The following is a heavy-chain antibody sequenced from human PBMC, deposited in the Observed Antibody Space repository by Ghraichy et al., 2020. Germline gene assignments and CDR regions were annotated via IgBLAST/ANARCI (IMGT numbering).Heavy chain of an antibody. CDR1: GFTFSNYG. CDR3: AKIPYYYDSSGSYY. Sequence: GGSLRLSCAASGFTFSNYGMHWVRQAPGKGLEWVALISYNAINKYYADSVKGRFTISRDNSKNTLYLQMNSLRAEDTAVYYCAKIPYYYDSSGSYYWGQGTLVTVSS. CDR2: ISYNAINK. D-gene: IGHD3-22*01. J-gene: IGHJ4*02. V-gene: IGHV3-30*18.